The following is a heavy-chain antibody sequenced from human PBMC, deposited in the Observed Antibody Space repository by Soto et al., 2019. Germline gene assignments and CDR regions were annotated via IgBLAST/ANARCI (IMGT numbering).Heavy chain of an antibody. J-gene: IGHJ4*02. D-gene: IGHD3-10*01. Sequence: QVQLVESGGGVVQPGRSLRLSCAASGFTFSSYAMHWVRQAPGKGLEWVAVISYDGSNKYYADSVKGRFTISRDNSKNPLYLQMNSLRAEDTAVYYCARERSYYGSGIAFDYWGQGTLVTVSS. CDR3: ARERSYYGSGIAFDY. CDR2: ISYDGSNK. CDR1: GFTFSSYA. V-gene: IGHV3-30-3*01.